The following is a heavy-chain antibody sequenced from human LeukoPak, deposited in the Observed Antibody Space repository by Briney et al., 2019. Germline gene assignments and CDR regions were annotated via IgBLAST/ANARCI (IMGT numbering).Heavy chain of an antibody. D-gene: IGHD6-19*01. CDR3: ARDQLSIAVAGTIDY. J-gene: IGHJ4*02. CDR1: GFTFSSYS. V-gene: IGHV3-21*01. CDR2: ISSSSSYI. Sequence: PGGSLRLSCAASGFTFSSYSMNWVRQAPGKGLEWVSSISSSSSYIYYADSVKGRFTTSRDNAKNSLYLQMNSLRAEDTAVYYCARDQLSIAVAGTIDYWGQGTLVTVSS.